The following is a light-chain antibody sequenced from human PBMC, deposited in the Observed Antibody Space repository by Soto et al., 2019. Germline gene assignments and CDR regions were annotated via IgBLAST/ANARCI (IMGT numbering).Light chain of an antibody. Sequence: QSALTQPASVSGSPGQSVTISCTGSSSDVGGYSYVSWYQQYPGKAPKLMIYEVTDRPSGISDRFSASKSGNTASLTISGLQAEDEADYYCSSYTSSATYVFGTGTQLTVL. CDR3: SSYTSSATYV. CDR2: EVT. CDR1: SSDVGGYSY. V-gene: IGLV2-14*01. J-gene: IGLJ1*01.